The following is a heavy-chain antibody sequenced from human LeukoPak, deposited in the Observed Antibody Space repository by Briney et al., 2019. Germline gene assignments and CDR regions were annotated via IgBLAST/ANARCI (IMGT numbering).Heavy chain of an antibody. V-gene: IGHV1-3*03. CDR1: GYTFTSYG. D-gene: IGHD1-26*01. Sequence: ASVKVSCKASGYTFTSYGISWVRQAPGQGLEWMGWINAGNGNTKYSQEFQGRVTITRDTSASTAYMELSSLRSEDMAVYYCARDNSGSYDYWGQGTLVTVSS. CDR3: ARDNSGSYDY. J-gene: IGHJ4*02. CDR2: INAGNGNT.